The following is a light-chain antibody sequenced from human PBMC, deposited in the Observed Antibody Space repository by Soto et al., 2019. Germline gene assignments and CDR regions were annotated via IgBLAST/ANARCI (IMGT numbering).Light chain of an antibody. CDR1: QSVSSNY. J-gene: IGKJ4*01. CDR3: QQYANSPLL. CDR2: GAS. Sequence: DIVLTQSPGTLSLSPGEGATLSCRASQSVSSNYLAWYQQKPGQAPRLLIYGASSRATGIPDRFSGSGSGTDFTLTISRLEPEDFAVYYCQQYANSPLLFGGGTKVEIK. V-gene: IGKV3-20*01.